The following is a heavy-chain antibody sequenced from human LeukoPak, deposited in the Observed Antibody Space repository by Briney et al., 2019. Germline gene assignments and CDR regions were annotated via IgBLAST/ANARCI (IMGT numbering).Heavy chain of an antibody. CDR3: ARDFGHTHYDQSGAFDI. J-gene: IGHJ3*02. V-gene: IGHV3-23*01. Sequence: GGSLRLSCAASGFSVTTYAMGWVRQAPGKGLEWVSVISDRGDSTHYADSVKGRFTISRDNSKNTLHLQMNSLRAEDTAVYYCARDFGHTHYDQSGAFDIWGQGTMVTVSS. D-gene: IGHD3-22*01. CDR1: GFSVTTYA. CDR2: ISDRGDST.